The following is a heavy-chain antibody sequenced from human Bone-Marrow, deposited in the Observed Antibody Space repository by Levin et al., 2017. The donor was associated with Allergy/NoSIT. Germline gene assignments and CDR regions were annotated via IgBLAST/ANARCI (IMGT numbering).Heavy chain of an antibody. J-gene: IGHJ6*02. Sequence: SETLSLTCTVSGGSISSYYWSWIRQPPGKGLEWIGYIYYSGSTNYNPSLKSRVTISVDTSKNQFSLKLSPVTAADTAVYYCAREGEKGGMDVWGQGTTVTVSS. CDR2: IYYSGST. CDR1: GGSISSYY. V-gene: IGHV4-59*01. D-gene: IGHD3-16*01. CDR3: AREGEKGGMDV.